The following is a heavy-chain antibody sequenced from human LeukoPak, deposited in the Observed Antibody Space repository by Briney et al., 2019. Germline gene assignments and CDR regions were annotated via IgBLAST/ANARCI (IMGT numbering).Heavy chain of an antibody. CDR2: LYYSGST. D-gene: IGHD3-16*01. J-gene: IGHJ3*02. CDR1: GGSISSYY. Sequence: SETLSLTCSVSGGSISSYYWTWIRQPPGKGLEWIGYLYYSGSTNYNPSLKSRVTISVDTSKSQFSLKLSSVTAADTAVFYCARDSLGADAFDIWGQGTMVTVSS. V-gene: IGHV4-59*12. CDR3: ARDSLGADAFDI.